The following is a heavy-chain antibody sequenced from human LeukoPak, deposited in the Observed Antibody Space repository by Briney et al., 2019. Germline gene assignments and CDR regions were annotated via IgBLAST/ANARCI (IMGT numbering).Heavy chain of an antibody. D-gene: IGHD5-18*01. CDR2: IWYDGSNK. CDR1: GFTFSSYG. CDR3: ARGSVITAMVTVAFDY. J-gene: IGHJ4*02. Sequence: GGSLRLSCAASGFTFSSYGMHWLRQAPGKGLEWVAVIWYDGSNKYYADSVKGRFTISRDNSKNTLYLRMNSLRAEDTAVYYCARGSVITAMVTVAFDYWGQGTLVTVSS. V-gene: IGHV3-33*01.